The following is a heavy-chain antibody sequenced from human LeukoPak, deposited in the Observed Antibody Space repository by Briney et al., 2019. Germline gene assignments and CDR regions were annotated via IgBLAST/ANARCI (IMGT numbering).Heavy chain of an antibody. Sequence: ASVKVSCKASGYTFTSYYLHWVRQAPGQGLEWMGIINPRGGTTSFAQKFQGRVTMTGHTSTSTVYMDLSSLRSDDTAVYYCARGIATAGYDYWGQGTLVTVSS. D-gene: IGHD6-13*01. J-gene: IGHJ4*02. V-gene: IGHV1-46*01. CDR3: ARGIATAGYDY. CDR1: GYTFTSYY. CDR2: INPRGGTT.